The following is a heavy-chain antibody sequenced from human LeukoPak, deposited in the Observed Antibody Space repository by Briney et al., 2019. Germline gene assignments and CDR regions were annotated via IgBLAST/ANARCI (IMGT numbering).Heavy chain of an antibody. V-gene: IGHV3-15*07. CDR1: GFTFKDAW. D-gene: IGHD2-15*01. CDR3: NIDRDCNGGSCNRSPYYYGVGV. CDR2: LKSKSHGGTT. Sequence: GGSLRLSCAVSGFTFKDAWMNWVRQAPGKGLEWIGRLKSKSHGGTTDYATSVKGRFTISRDDSKNTLYLQMDSLRTEDTATYYCNIDRDCNGGSCNRSPYYYGVGVWGQGTTVTVSS. J-gene: IGHJ6*02.